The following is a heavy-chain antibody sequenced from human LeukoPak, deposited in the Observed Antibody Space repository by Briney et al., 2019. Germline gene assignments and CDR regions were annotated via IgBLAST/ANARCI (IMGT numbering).Heavy chain of an antibody. D-gene: IGHD3-10*01. Sequence: GGSLRLSCAASGFTFSSYSMNRVRQAPGKGLEWVSPISSSSSYIYYADSVKGRFTISRDNAKNSLYLQMNSLRAEDTAVYYCARASGSYGSGSYYYYGMDVWGKGTTVTVSS. V-gene: IGHV3-21*01. J-gene: IGHJ6*04. CDR3: ARASGSYGSGSYYYYGMDV. CDR1: GFTFSSYS. CDR2: ISSSSSYI.